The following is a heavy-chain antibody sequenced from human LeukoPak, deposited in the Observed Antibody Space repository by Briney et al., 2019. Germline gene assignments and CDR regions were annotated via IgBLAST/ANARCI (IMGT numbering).Heavy chain of an antibody. J-gene: IGHJ3*02. D-gene: IGHD2-2*03. Sequence: GGSLRLSCAASGFTFDDYGMSWVRQAPGKGLEWVSGINWNGGSTGYADSVKGRFTISRDNAKNSLYLQMNSLRAEDTALYYCARDWGRMDIVVADAFDIWGQGTMVTVPS. CDR3: ARDWGRMDIVVADAFDI. CDR1: GFTFDDYG. CDR2: INWNGGST. V-gene: IGHV3-20*04.